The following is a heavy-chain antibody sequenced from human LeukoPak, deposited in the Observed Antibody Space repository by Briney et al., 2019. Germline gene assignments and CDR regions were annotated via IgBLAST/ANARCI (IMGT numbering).Heavy chain of an antibody. CDR3: ARDTHSNERSDY. J-gene: IGHJ4*02. V-gene: IGHV4-59*01. CDR1: GGSISSDY. Sequence: HPSETLSLTCTVSGGSISSDYWSWIRQSPGKGLGWIGYIHYSGGTKYNPSLKNRVTISMDTCKNQFSLKVSSVTAADTAVYYCARDTHSNERSDYWGQGTLVTVSS. CDR2: IHYSGGT. D-gene: IGHD1-1*01.